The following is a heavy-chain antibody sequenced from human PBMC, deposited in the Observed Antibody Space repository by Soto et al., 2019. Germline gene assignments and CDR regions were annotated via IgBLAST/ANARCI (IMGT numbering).Heavy chain of an antibody. D-gene: IGHD4-17*01. CDR1: GYTFTSYA. CDR3: VRGSSSATTFYFDL. V-gene: IGHV1-3*04. CDR2: INTAKGYT. Sequence: QVQVVQSGAEVKKPGASVKVSCKASGYTFTSYAMHWVRQAPGHRLEWMGWINTAKGYTKYSQMFQGRVTIARDTSASTVYLELSSLSSEDTAVYYCVRGSSSATTFYFDLWGRGTLVTVSS. J-gene: IGHJ2*01.